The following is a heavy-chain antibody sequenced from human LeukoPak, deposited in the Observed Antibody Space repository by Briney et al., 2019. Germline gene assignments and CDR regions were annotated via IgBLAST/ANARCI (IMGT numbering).Heavy chain of an antibody. V-gene: IGHV3-15*01. J-gene: IGHJ4*02. CDR1: GYIFSNAW. CDR3: ATGGGTYDY. Sequence: PGGSLRLSCAASGYIFSNAWMSWVRQAPGKGPECVGRIQSKTDGATTDYAAPVKDRFIISRDDSINMLYLQMNNLKTEDTAMYYCATGGGTYDYWGQGTLVTVSS. CDR2: IQSKTDGATT. D-gene: IGHD3-16*01.